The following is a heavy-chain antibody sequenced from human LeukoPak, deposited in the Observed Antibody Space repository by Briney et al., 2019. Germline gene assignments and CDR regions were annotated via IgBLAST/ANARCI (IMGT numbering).Heavy chain of an antibody. CDR3: ARTVHDYGDSPHY. V-gene: IGHV3-66*01. J-gene: IGHJ4*02. CDR2: IYSGGST. CDR1: GFTVSSNY. D-gene: IGHD4-17*01. Sequence: GGSLRLSCAASGFTVSSNYMSWVRQAPGKGLEWVSVIYSGGSTYYADSVKGRFTISRDNSKNTLYLQMNSLRAEDTAVYYCARTVHDYGDSPHYWGQGTLVTVSS.